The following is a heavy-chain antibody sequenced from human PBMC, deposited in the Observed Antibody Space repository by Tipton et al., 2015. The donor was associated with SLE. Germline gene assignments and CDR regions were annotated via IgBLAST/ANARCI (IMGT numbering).Heavy chain of an antibody. CDR1: GFTFDDYA. V-gene: IGHV3-9*01. D-gene: IGHD6-13*01. CDR2: ISWNSGSI. J-gene: IGHJ6*02. Sequence: RSLRLSCAASGFTFDDYAMHWVRQAPGKGLEWVSGISWNSGSIGYADSVKGRFTISRDNAKNSLYLQMNSLRAEDTALYYCAKIAAAGHYYYGMDVWGQGTTVTVSS. CDR3: AKIAAAGHYYYGMDV.